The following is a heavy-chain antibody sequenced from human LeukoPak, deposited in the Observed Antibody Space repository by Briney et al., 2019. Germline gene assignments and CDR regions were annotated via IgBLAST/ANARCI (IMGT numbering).Heavy chain of an antibody. CDR1: GFTFSSYA. Sequence: GGSLRLSCAASGFTFSSYAMHWVRQAPGKGLEWVAVISYDGSNKYYADSVKGRFTISRDNSKNTLYLQMNSLRAEDTAVYYCARVARKQQLVLLGYYYYMDVWGKGTTVTVSS. J-gene: IGHJ6*03. D-gene: IGHD6-13*01. CDR3: ARVARKQQLVLLGYYYYMDV. CDR2: ISYDGSNK. V-gene: IGHV3-30*04.